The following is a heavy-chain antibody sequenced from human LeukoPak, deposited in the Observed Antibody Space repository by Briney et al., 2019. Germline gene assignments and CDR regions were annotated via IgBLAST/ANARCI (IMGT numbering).Heavy chain of an antibody. CDR3: AKDQDVAAAGTWGSIDY. CDR1: GFTFSSYS. J-gene: IGHJ4*02. Sequence: GGSLRLSCAASGFTFSSYSMNWVRQAPGKGLEWVSSISSGSSSIYYADSVKGRFTISRDNAKNSLYLQMNSLRAEDTAVYYCAKDQDVAAAGTWGSIDYWGQGTLVTVSS. D-gene: IGHD6-13*01. V-gene: IGHV3-21*01. CDR2: ISSGSSSI.